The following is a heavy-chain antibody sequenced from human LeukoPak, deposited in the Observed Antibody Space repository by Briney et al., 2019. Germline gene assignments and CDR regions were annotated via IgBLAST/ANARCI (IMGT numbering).Heavy chain of an antibody. CDR1: GFTFSDYY. J-gene: IGHJ1*01. V-gene: IGHV3-11*06. CDR3: ARHGLYDSSDFWTFQH. D-gene: IGHD3-22*01. CDR2: ISSGSDYK. Sequence: GGSLRLSCAASGFTFSDYYMSWIRQAPGKGLEWVSYISSGSDYKNYADSVQGRFTISRDNAKSSLYLQMNGLSAVDTAVYYCARHGLYDSSDFWTFQHWGQGTLVTVSS.